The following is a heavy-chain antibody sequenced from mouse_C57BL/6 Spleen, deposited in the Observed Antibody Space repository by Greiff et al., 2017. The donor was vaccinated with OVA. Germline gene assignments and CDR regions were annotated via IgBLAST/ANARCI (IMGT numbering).Heavy chain of an antibody. CDR2: IRSKSNNYAT. V-gene: IGHV10-1*01. CDR3: VTPAWFAY. Sequence: EVHLVESGGGLVQPKGSLKLSCAASGFSFNTYAMNWVRQAPGKGLEWVARIRSKSNNYATYYAVSVKDRFTISREDSESMLYLQMNNLKTEDTAMYYCVTPAWFAYWGQGTLVTVSA. J-gene: IGHJ3*01. CDR1: GFSFNTYA.